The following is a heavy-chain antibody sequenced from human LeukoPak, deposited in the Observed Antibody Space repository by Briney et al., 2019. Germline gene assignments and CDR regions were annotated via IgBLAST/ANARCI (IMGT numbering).Heavy chain of an antibody. CDR2: IRSTTVGGTT. J-gene: IGHJ4*02. Sequence: PGGSLRLSCAASGFSFSYTWMNWVRQAPGKGLEWVGRIRSTTVGGTTDYAAPVKGRFTISRDDSKNTLYLQMTGLKSEDTAVYYCARGSHSYDSSDFDFWGQGTLVTVSS. CDR1: GFSFSYTW. V-gene: IGHV3-15*01. D-gene: IGHD3-22*01. CDR3: ARGSHSYDSSDFDF.